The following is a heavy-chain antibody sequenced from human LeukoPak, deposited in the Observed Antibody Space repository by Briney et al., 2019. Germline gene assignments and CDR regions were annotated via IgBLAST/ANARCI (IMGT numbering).Heavy chain of an antibody. CDR3: ARLFPHDYGDYGPFGY. Sequence: GGSLRLSCAASGFTFSSYSMNWVRQAPGKGLEWVSSISSSSSYIYYADSVKGRFTISRDNAKNSLYLQMNSLRDEDTAVYYCARLFPHDYGDYGPFGYWGQGTLVTVSS. D-gene: IGHD4-17*01. CDR1: GFTFSSYS. J-gene: IGHJ4*02. V-gene: IGHV3-21*01. CDR2: ISSSSSYI.